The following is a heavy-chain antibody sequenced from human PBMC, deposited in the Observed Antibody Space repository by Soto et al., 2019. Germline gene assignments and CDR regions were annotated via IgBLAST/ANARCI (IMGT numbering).Heavy chain of an antibody. J-gene: IGHJ4*02. CDR1: GFTFSSYG. CDR3: AKHEPGLRAFDY. D-gene: IGHD5-12*01. Sequence: GGSLRLSCAASGFTFSSYGMHWVRQAPGKGLEWVAVISYDGSNKYYADSVKGRFTISRDNSKNTLYLQMNSLRAEDTAVYYCAKHEPGLRAFDYWGQGTLVTVSS. CDR2: ISYDGSNK. V-gene: IGHV3-30*18.